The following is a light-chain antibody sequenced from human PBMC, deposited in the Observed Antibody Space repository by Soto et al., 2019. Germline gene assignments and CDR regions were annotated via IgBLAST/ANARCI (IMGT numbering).Light chain of an antibody. CDR3: QHYGNCPRT. CDR2: GAS. J-gene: IGKJ1*01. V-gene: IGKV3-15*01. Sequence: EIVMTQSPATLSVSTGERATLSCRASQSVSSNLAWYPQKPGKAPRLLIYGASTRATGIPARLSGSRSGTELTLTIISLQSEDFAVYYCQHYGNCPRTFGQGTKVEIK. CDR1: QSVSSN.